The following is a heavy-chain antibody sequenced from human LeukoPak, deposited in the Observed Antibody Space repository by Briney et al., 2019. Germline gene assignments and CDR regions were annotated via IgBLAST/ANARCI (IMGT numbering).Heavy chain of an antibody. CDR3: TKDPNGDYVGAFDP. J-gene: IGHJ5*02. V-gene: IGHV3-23*01. Sequence: GGSLRLSCAASGFTFSSFAMTWVRQAPGKGLEGVSSISGSHVSTYYTDSVKGRFTISRDNSRNTLYLQMNSLRAEDTAVYYCTKDPNGDYVGAFDPWGQGTLVTVSS. CDR1: GFTFSSFA. D-gene: IGHD4-17*01. CDR2: ISGSHVST.